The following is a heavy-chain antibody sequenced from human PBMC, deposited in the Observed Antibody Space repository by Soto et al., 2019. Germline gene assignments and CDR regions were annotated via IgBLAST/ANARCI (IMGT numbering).Heavy chain of an antibody. D-gene: IGHD2-8*02. J-gene: IGHJ3*01. CDR3: ARGGAVQVLSGDAF. V-gene: IGHV3-7*01. CDR1: GFTFSSDW. CDR2: IKQDGSEK. Sequence: EVQLVESGGGLVQPGGSLRLSCAASGFTFSSDWMNWVRQAPGKGLEWVANIKQDGSEKYYVDSVKGRFTISGDNAKNSLHLQMNSLRGEDTAVYFCARGGAVQVLSGDAFWGQGTMVTVSS.